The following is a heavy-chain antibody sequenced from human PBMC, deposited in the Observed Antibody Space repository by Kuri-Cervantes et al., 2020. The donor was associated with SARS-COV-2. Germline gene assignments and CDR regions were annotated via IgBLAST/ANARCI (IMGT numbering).Heavy chain of an antibody. CDR1: GGSISSSSYY. Sequence: GSLRLSCTVSGGSISSSSYYWGWIRQPPGKGLEWIGYIYHSGSTYYNPSLKSRVTISVDRSKNQFSLKLTSVTAADTAVYFCVGIWSNYRFDYWGQGTLVTVSS. CDR3: VGIWSNYRFDY. CDR2: IYHSGST. V-gene: IGHV4-39*01. J-gene: IGHJ4*02. D-gene: IGHD3-3*01.